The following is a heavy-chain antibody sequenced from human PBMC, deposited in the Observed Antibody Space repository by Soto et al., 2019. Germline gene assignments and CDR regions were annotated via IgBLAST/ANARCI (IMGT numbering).Heavy chain of an antibody. V-gene: IGHV4-59*02. J-gene: IGHJ4*02. CDR3: ARGVGSSPPQY. D-gene: IGHD1-26*01. Sequence: SETLSFTCTISGGSVSVYYWSWIRQSTGQGLEWIGYIYASGSPYYNPSLRSRVTISADTSKNQISLKLTSPTAADTAVYYCARGVGSSPPQYWGRGTLVTV. CDR1: GGSVSVYY. CDR2: IYASGSP.